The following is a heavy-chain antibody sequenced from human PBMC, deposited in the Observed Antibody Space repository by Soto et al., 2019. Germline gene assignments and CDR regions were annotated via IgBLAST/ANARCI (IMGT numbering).Heavy chain of an antibody. CDR1: GDTFSFYT. V-gene: IGHV1-69*02. CDR3: AASYGSGYRAFDY. Sequence: QVQLVQSGPEVKKPGSSVKVSCKASGDTFSFYTINWVRQAPGLGLEWVGRINPIVSMSNYAQKFQGRVSMTADKSTSTAYMELRSLRSDDTAMYFCAASYGSGYRAFDYWGQGALCIVSS. D-gene: IGHD3-10*01. J-gene: IGHJ4*02. CDR2: INPIVSMS.